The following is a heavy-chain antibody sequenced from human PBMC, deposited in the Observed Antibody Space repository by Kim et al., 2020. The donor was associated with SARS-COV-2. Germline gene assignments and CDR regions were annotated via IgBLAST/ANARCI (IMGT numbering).Heavy chain of an antibody. CDR3: AKDLNYGSGMDV. CDR1: GFTFSSYG. J-gene: IGHJ6*02. Sequence: GGSLRLSCAASGFTFSSYGMHWVRQAPGKGLEWVAVISYDGSNKYYADSVKGRFTISRDNSKNTLYLQMNSLRAEDTAVYYCAKDLNYGSGMDVWGQGTTVTVSS. V-gene: IGHV3-30*18. CDR2: ISYDGSNK. D-gene: IGHD3-10*01.